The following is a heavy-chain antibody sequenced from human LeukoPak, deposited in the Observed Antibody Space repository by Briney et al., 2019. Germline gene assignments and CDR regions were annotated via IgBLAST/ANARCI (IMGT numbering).Heavy chain of an antibody. CDR2: ISGGGGST. J-gene: IGHJ4*02. D-gene: IGHD3-22*01. Sequence: GGSLRLSCAASGFTFTSYSMNWVRQAPGKGLEWVSTISGGGGSTYYADSVKGRFTISRDNSKNTLYLQVNSLRAEDTAVYYCAREGTYYYDSSGLDYWGQGTLVTVSS. CDR1: GFTFTSYS. V-gene: IGHV3-23*01. CDR3: AREGTYYYDSSGLDY.